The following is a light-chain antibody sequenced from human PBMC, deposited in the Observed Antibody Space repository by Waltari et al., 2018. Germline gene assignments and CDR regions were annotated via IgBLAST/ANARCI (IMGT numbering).Light chain of an antibody. CDR3: QLWDTSNDRVV. CDR2: DDS. CDR1: NIESES. Sequence: SIMLSQPPSMSVAPGQTARITCGRNNIESESVHWYQQKPGQAPLVVLYDDSARPSGIPRRFSGAKSGNKATLTISRVEAGDEADYYCQLWDTSNDRVVFGGGT. V-gene: IGLV3-21*02. J-gene: IGLJ3*02.